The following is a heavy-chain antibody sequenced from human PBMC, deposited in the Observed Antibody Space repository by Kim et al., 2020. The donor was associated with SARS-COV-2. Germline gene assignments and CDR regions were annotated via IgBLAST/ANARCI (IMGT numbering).Heavy chain of an antibody. Sequence: VKGRFTISRDDSKNTLYLQMNSLKTEDTAVYYCTYSFYPSGSSFPSSIDYWGQGTLVTVSS. J-gene: IGHJ4*02. V-gene: IGHV3-15*01. CDR3: TYSFYPSGSSFPSSIDY. D-gene: IGHD6-6*01.